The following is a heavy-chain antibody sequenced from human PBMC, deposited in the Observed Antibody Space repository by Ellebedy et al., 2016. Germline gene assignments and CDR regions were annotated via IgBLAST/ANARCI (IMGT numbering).Heavy chain of an antibody. J-gene: IGHJ4*02. V-gene: IGHV4-39*01. D-gene: IGHD3-10*01. CDR2: IYYSGST. CDR3: ARGFTAGADY. CDR1: GGSISSSSYY. Sequence: SETLSLXXTVSGGSISSSSYYWGWIRQPPGKGLEWIGSIYYSGSTYYNPSLKSRVTISVDTSKNQFSLKLSSVTAADTAVYYCARGFTAGADYWGQGTLVTVSS.